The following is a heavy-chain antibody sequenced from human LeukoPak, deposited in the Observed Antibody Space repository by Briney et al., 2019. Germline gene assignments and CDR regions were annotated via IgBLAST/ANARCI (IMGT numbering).Heavy chain of an antibody. J-gene: IGHJ4*02. Sequence: GGSLRLSCAASGFIFIDYDFHWVRQAPGKGLEWLAYISKDAAFMFYADSVRGRFTVSRDNSKRTVYLQLNSLRAEDTALYYSARDLMWLVDYWGQGTLVTVSS. CDR2: ISKDAAFM. CDR3: ARDLMWLVDY. CDR1: GFIFIDYD. D-gene: IGHD6-19*01. V-gene: IGHV3-30*04.